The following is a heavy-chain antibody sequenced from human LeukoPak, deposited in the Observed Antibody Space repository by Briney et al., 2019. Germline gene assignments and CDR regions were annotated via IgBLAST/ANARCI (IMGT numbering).Heavy chain of an antibody. J-gene: IGHJ4*02. CDR2: ISYDGSNK. D-gene: IGHD6-19*01. Sequence: PGRSLRLSCAASGFTFSSYAMHWVRQAPGKGLEWVAVISYDGSNKYYADSVKGRFTISRDNSKNTLYLQMNSLRAEDTAVYHCARGGSGWYGFDYWGQGTLVTVSS. CDR3: ARGGSGWYGFDY. CDR1: GFTFSSYA. V-gene: IGHV3-30-3*01.